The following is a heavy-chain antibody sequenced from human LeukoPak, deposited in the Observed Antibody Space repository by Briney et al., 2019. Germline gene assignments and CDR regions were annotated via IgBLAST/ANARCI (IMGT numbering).Heavy chain of an antibody. J-gene: IGHJ4*02. V-gene: IGHV3-48*01. CDR2: ISSSSSTI. Sequence: GGSLRLSCAASGFTFSSYSMNWVRQASGKGLEWVSYISSSSSTIYYADSVKGRFTISRDNAKNSLYLQMNSLRAEDTAVYYCARDRRYTAMSDWGQGTLVTVSS. CDR1: GFTFSSYS. D-gene: IGHD5-18*01. CDR3: ARDRRYTAMSD.